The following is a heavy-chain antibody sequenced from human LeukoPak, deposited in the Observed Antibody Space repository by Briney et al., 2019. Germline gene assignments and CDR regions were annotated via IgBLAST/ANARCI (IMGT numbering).Heavy chain of an antibody. D-gene: IGHD3-22*01. CDR1: GYSFSNYW. J-gene: IGHJ6*03. V-gene: IGHV5-51*01. CDR3: ARHVMYDSSGLGHLYLDV. Sequence: GESLKISCKGSGYSFSNYWIGWVRHMPGEGLEWMGIIYPGDSETRYSPSFQGQVTISADKSISTAYLQWSSLKASDTAMYYCARHVMYDSSGLGHLYLDVWGKGTTVTVSS. CDR2: IYPGDSET.